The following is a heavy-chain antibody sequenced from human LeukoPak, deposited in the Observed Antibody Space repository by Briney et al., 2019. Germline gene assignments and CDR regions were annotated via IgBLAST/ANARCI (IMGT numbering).Heavy chain of an antibody. CDR1: GFTFSSYE. Sequence: GGSLRLSCAASGFTFSSYEMNWVRQAPGKGLEWVSYISSSGSTIYYADSVKGRLTISRDNAKNSLYLQMNSLRAEDTAVYYCARGVNSYSSGWYYFDYWGQGTLVTVSS. CDR2: ISSSGSTI. J-gene: IGHJ4*02. V-gene: IGHV3-48*03. D-gene: IGHD6-19*01. CDR3: ARGVNSYSSGWYYFDY.